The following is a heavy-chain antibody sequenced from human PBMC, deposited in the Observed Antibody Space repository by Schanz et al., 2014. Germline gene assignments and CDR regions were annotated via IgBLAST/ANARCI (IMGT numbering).Heavy chain of an antibody. J-gene: IGHJ4*02. CDR3: VRDSFFAFDY. Sequence: EVQLVESGGGLVQPGGSLRLSCTASGFNSDDYAMHWVRQAPGKGLVWVSRINGDGSNTNYADSVKGRFTMSRDNAKNSVFLQMNSLRAEDTAVYYCVRDSFFAFDYWGQGTLVTVSS. CDR2: INGDGSNT. CDR1: GFNSDDYA. V-gene: IGHV3-74*01. D-gene: IGHD3-3*01.